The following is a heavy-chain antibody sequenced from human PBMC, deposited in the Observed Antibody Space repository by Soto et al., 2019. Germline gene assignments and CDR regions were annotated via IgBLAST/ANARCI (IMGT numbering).Heavy chain of an antibody. J-gene: IGHJ6*02. CDR2: IIPIFGTA. Sequence: QVQLVQSGAEVKKPGSSVKVSCKASGGTFSSYAISWVRQAPGQGLEWMGEIIPIFGTANYAQKFQGRVTITADESTSTAYMELSSLRSEDTAVYYCASLYGSGTLYYYGMDVWGQGTTVTVSS. CDR1: GGTFSSYA. D-gene: IGHD3-10*01. V-gene: IGHV1-69*01. CDR3: ASLYGSGTLYYYGMDV.